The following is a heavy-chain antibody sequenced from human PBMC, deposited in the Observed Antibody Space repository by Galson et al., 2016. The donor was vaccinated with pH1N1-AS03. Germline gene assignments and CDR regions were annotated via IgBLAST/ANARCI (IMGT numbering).Heavy chain of an antibody. V-gene: IGHV1-18*04. CDR1: GYTFTTYG. CDR2: INPYNGNT. D-gene: IGHD1-1*01. CDR3: ARSRVRDSDSAFDI. Sequence: SVKVSCKASGYTFTTYGLTWVRQAPGQGLEWMAWINPYNGNTNYAQRFQGRLTMTTDTSTSTAYMELRSLRSDDTAVSYCARSRVRDSDSAFDIWGQGTVVTVSS. J-gene: IGHJ3*02.